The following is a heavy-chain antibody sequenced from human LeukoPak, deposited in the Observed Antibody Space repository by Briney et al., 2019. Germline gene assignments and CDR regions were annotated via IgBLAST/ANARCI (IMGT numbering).Heavy chain of an antibody. Sequence: GGSLRLSCAASGFTFSSYAMSWVRQAPGKGLEWVSSISSSSSYIYYADSVKGRFTISRDNAKNSLYLQMNSLRAEDTAVYYCAPSVMIPTGDWFDPWGQGTLVTVSS. CDR2: ISSSSSYI. V-gene: IGHV3-21*01. CDR3: APSVMIPTGDWFDP. J-gene: IGHJ5*02. CDR1: GFTFSSYA. D-gene: IGHD4-17*01.